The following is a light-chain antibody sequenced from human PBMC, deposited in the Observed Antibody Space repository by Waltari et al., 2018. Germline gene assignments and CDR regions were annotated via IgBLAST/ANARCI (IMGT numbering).Light chain of an antibody. J-gene: IGLJ1*01. Sequence: SSELTQDPAVSVALGQTVRITCQGDSLRSYYASWYQQKPGQAPVLVIYGKNNRPSGIPDRFSGSSAGNTASLTITGAQAEDEADYYWNARDSSGNHLRVFGTGTKVTVL. CDR3: NARDSSGNHLRV. CDR2: GKN. CDR1: SLRSYY. V-gene: IGLV3-19*01.